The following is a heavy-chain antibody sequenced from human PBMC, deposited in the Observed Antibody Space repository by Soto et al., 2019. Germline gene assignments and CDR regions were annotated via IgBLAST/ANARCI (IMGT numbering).Heavy chain of an antibody. J-gene: IGHJ4*02. V-gene: IGHV1-24*01. CDR3: ATDLPIYYYGSGSYFDY. Sequence: ASVKVSCKVSGYTLTELSMHWVRQAPGEGLEWMGGFDPEDGETIYAQKFQGRVTMTEDTSTDTAYMELSSLRSEDTAVYYCATDLPIYYYGSGSYFDYWGKGTLVTVSS. CDR1: GYTLTELS. CDR2: FDPEDGET. D-gene: IGHD3-10*01.